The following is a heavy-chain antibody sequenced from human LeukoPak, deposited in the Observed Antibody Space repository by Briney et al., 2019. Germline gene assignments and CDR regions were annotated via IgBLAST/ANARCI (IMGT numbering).Heavy chain of an antibody. CDR1: GGSISSYY. CDR2: IYYSGST. V-gene: IGHV4-59*01. J-gene: IGHJ5*02. Sequence: PSETLSLTCTVSGGSISSYYWSWLRQPPGKGLEWIGYIYYSGSTNYNPSLKSRVTMSLDASKNQFSLELNSVTPADTAVYYCARGGNYWPQWWFDPWGRGTLVSVSS. D-gene: IGHD1-26*01. CDR3: ARGGNYWPQWWFDP.